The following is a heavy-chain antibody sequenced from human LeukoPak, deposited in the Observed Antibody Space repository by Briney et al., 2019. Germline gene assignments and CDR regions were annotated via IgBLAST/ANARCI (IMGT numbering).Heavy chain of an antibody. CDR2: INAGNGNT. D-gene: IGHD6-19*01. Sequence: KPGASVKVSCKASGYTFTSYAMHWVRQAPGQRLEWMGWINAGNGNTKYSQKFQGRVTITRDTSASTAYMELRSLRSEDTAVYYCARARQWLAYFDYWGQGTLVTVSS. V-gene: IGHV1-3*01. J-gene: IGHJ4*02. CDR1: GYTFTSYA. CDR3: ARARQWLAYFDY.